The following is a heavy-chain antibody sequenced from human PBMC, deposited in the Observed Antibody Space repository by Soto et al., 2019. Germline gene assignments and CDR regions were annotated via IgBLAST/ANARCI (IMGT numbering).Heavy chain of an antibody. D-gene: IGHD3-3*01. V-gene: IGHV3-48*02. CDR1: GFSLSDYA. CDR3: ARIKLVEWFFINVDVYDMDV. CDR2: ISSDSRTI. J-gene: IGHJ6*02. Sequence: GGSLRLSCVASGFSLSDYAVNWVRQAPGKGLEWVSFISSDSRTIYYAVSVEGRFTVSRDNARNSVSLQMDSLRDEDAAVYYCARIKLVEWFFINVDVYDMDVWGQGTPVTVSS.